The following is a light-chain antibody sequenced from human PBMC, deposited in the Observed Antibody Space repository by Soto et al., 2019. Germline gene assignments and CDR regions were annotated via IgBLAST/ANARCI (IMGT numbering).Light chain of an antibody. CDR1: QSVNSN. CDR3: QQYGYSPIT. Sequence: EIMMTQSPVTLSVSPGERATLSCRASQSVNSNLAWYQQKPGQAPRLLIYGASSRATGIPDKFSGSGSGTDFTLTIDGLEPEDFAVYYCQQYGYSPITFGQGTRLEI. CDR2: GAS. V-gene: IGKV3-20*01. J-gene: IGKJ5*01.